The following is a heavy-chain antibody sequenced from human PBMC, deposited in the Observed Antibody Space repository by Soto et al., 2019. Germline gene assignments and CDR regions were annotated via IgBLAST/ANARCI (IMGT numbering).Heavy chain of an antibody. Sequence: SVKVSCKASGGTFSSYAISWVRQAPGQGLEWMGGIIPIFGTANYAQKFQGRVTITADKSTSTAYMELSSLRSEDTAVYYCASRLWSGYAAANHAFDIWGQGTMVTVSS. V-gene: IGHV1-69*06. CDR3: ASRLWSGYAAANHAFDI. D-gene: IGHD3-3*01. CDR1: GGTFSSYA. J-gene: IGHJ3*02. CDR2: IIPIFGTA.